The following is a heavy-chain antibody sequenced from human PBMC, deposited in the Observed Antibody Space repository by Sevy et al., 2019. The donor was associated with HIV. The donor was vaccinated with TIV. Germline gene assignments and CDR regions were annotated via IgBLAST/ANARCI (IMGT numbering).Heavy chain of an antibody. V-gene: IGHV3-11*06. CDR2: ISSRSTYT. Sequence: GGSLRLSCAASEFTFSDYYMSWIRQAPGKGLEWVSYISSRSTYTNYADSVKGRITSSRDNARNSLYLQVNSLRAEDTAVYYCARVRYDSGSYYKDYWGQGTLVTVSS. CDR1: EFTFSDYY. CDR3: ARVRYDSGSYYKDY. D-gene: IGHD3-10*01. J-gene: IGHJ4*02.